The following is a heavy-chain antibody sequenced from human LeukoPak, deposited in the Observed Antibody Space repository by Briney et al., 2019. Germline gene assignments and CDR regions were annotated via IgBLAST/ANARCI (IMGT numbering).Heavy chain of an antibody. CDR2: IYYSGST. D-gene: IGHD2-2*01. J-gene: IGHJ6*02. CDR1: GGSISSSSYY. Sequence: PSETLSLTCTVSGGSISSSSYYWGWIRQPPGKGLEWIGSIYYSGSTYYNPSLKSRVTISVDTSKNQFSLKLSSVTAADTAVYYCARHFPPWVVVPAALQYYYYGMDVWGQGTTVTVSS. V-gene: IGHV4-39*01. CDR3: ARHFPPWVVVPAALQYYYYGMDV.